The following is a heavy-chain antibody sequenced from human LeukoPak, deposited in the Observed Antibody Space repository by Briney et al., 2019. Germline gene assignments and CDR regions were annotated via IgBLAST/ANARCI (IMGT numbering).Heavy chain of an antibody. D-gene: IGHD2-2*01. CDR1: GGSISSYY. CDR3: ARIVPAAMMPGYFDY. J-gene: IGHJ4*02. V-gene: IGHV4-59*08. Sequence: SDTLSLTCTLSGGSISSYYWSWIRQSPGKGLEGIGYIYYSGSTNYNPSLKSRVTISVDTSKNQFSLKLSSVTAADTAVYYCARIVPAAMMPGYFDYWGQGTLVTVSS. CDR2: IYYSGST.